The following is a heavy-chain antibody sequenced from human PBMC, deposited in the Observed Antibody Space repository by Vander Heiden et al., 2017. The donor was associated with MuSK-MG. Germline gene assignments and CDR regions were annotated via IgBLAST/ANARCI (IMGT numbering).Heavy chain of an antibody. CDR3: AKDRASSGWRFDL. J-gene: IGHJ2*01. CDR1: GFTFGSYA. CDR2: IRGSDDNT. V-gene: IGHV3-23*01. D-gene: IGHD2-15*01. Sequence: EVQLLESGGGLVQPGGSLRLSCAASGFTFGSYAMSWVRQAPGKGLEWVSAIRGSDDNTYYADSVKGRFTISRDNSKNTLYLQMNSLRAEDTAVYYCAKDRASSGWRFDLWGRGTLVTVSS.